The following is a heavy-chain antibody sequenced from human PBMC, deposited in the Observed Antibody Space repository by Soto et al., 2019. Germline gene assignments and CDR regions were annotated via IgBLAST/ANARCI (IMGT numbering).Heavy chain of an antibody. V-gene: IGHV6-1*01. CDR3: ARVIPPGIAVAGPYWGNWFDP. CDR2: TYYRSKWYN. D-gene: IGHD6-19*01. J-gene: IGHJ5*02. Sequence: PSQTLSLTCAISGDSVSSNSAAWNWIRQSPSRGLEWLGRTYYRSKWYNDYAVSVKSRITINPDTSKNQFSLQLNSVTPEDTAVYYFARVIPPGIAVAGPYWGNWFDPWGQGTLVTVSS. CDR1: GDSVSSNSAA.